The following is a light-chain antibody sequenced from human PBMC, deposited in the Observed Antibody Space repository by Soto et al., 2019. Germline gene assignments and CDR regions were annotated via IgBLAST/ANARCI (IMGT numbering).Light chain of an antibody. CDR2: DAS. V-gene: IGKV1-5*01. Sequence: DIQMTQSPSTLSASVGDRVTITCRAGQSISSWLAWYQQKPGKAPKLLIYDASTLESGVPSRFSGSGSGTEFTLTISSLQPDDFATYYCQQYKSYSQTFGQGTKVDIK. J-gene: IGKJ1*01. CDR3: QQYKSYSQT. CDR1: QSISSW.